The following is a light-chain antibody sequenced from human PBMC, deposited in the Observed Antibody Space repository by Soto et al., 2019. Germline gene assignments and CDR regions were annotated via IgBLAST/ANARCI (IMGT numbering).Light chain of an antibody. J-gene: IGKJ1*01. Sequence: EIVLTQSPGTLSLSPGERATLSCRASQSVSSAYLAWYQHKPGQPPTLLIYAASSRVTGIPDRFSGSGSGTDFTLTISRLEPEDFPVYYCQQYGTSSTWPFGQGTKVEIK. CDR1: QSVSSAY. CDR2: AAS. V-gene: IGKV3-20*01. CDR3: QQYGTSSTWP.